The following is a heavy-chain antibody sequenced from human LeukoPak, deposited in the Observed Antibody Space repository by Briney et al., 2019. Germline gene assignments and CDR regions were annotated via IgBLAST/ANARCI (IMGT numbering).Heavy chain of an antibody. Sequence: GGSLRLSCAASGFTFDDYTMHWVRQAPGKGLEWVSLISCDGGSTYYADSVKGRFTISRDNSKNSLYLQMNSLRTEDTALYYCAKDTFPFLSSVVDYWGQGTLVTVSS. D-gene: IGHD3-3*01. J-gene: IGHJ4*02. V-gene: IGHV3-43*01. CDR3: AKDTFPFLSSVVDY. CDR1: GFTFDDYT. CDR2: ISCDGGST.